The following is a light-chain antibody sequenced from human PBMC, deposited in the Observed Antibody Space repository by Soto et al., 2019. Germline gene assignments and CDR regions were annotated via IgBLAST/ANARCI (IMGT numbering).Light chain of an antibody. CDR1: QSVSSGY. J-gene: IGKJ2*02. Sequence: EIVLTQSPGTLSLSPGERATLSCRASQSVSSGYLAWYQQKPGHAPRLLIYGASSRATGIPDRFSGSGSVTDFTLTISRLEPEDFAVYYCQQYGNSPRTFGQGTKLEIK. V-gene: IGKV3-20*01. CDR3: QQYGNSPRT. CDR2: GAS.